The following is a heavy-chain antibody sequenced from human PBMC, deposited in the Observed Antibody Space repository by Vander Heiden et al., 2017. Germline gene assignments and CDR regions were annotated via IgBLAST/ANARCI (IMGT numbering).Heavy chain of an antibody. J-gene: IGHJ3*02. CDR3: ARKGFTSGTFDI. CDR2: IYHSGSA. D-gene: IGHD2-2*01. CDR1: GGSLSRSYW. V-gene: IGHV4-4*02. Sequence: QVHLQESGPGLVKPSGTLSLTCAVSGGSLSRSYWWSWCRQPPVKGLEWIGEIYHSGSANYNPSLKSRVTISVDKSKNEFSLNLISVTAADRAVYYCARKGFTSGTFDIWGQGTMVTVSS.